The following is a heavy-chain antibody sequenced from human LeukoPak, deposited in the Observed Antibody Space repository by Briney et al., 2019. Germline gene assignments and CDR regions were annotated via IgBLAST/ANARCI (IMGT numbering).Heavy chain of an antibody. J-gene: IGHJ4*02. CDR1: GGSISSSSYY. Sequence: SETLSLTCTVSGGSISSSSYYWGWIRQPPGKGLEWIGSIYYSGSTYYNPSLKSRVTTSVDTSKNQFSLKLSSVTAADTAVYYCASLEYSNYCIGYWGQGTLVTVSS. CDR3: ASLEYSNYCIGY. V-gene: IGHV4-39*01. CDR2: IYYSGST. D-gene: IGHD4-11*01.